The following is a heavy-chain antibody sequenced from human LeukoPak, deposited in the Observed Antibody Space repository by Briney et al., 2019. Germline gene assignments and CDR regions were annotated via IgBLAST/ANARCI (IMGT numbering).Heavy chain of an antibody. V-gene: IGHV4-31*03. D-gene: IGHD3-3*01. J-gene: IGHJ4*02. Sequence: PSETLSLTCTVSGGSISSGGYYWSWIRQHPGKGLEWIGYIYYSGSTHYNPSLKSRVTISVDTSKNQFSLKLSSVTAADTAVYYCARLDYDFTSGFDYWGQGTLVTVSS. CDR2: IYYSGST. CDR3: ARLDYDFTSGFDY. CDR1: GGSISSGGYY.